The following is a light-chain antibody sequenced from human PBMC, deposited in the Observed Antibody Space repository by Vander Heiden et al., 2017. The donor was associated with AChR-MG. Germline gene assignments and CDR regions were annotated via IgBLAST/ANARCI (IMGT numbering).Light chain of an antibody. CDR1: QSISSW. CDR2: DAS. Sequence: DIQMTQSPSTLSASVGDRVPIPCRASQSISSWLAWYQQKPGKAPKLLIYDASSGESGVPSRFSGSGSGTEFTLTISSLQPDDFATYYCQQDNSWWTFGQGTKVEIK. J-gene: IGKJ1*01. CDR3: QQDNSWWT. V-gene: IGKV1-5*01.